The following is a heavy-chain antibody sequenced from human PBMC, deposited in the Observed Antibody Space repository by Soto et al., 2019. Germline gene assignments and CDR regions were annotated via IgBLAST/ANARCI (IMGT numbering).Heavy chain of an antibody. CDR2: IYHSGST. CDR1: GGSFSGYY. J-gene: IGHJ3*02. D-gene: IGHD3-9*01. Sequence: TSETLSLTCAVYGGSFSGYYWSWIRQPPGKGLEWIGYIYHSGSTYYNPSLKSRVTISVDRSKNQFSLKLSSVTAADTAVYYCARAGLAIFKGAFDIWGQGTMVT. V-gene: IGHV4-34*01. CDR3: ARAGLAIFKGAFDI.